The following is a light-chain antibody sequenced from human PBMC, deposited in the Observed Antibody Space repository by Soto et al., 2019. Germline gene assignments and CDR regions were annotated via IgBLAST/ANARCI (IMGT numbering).Light chain of an antibody. Sequence: QAVVTQEPSLNVSPGGTVTLTCASSTGAVTSDSYPSWFQQKPGQAPRALIYTISNKHSWTPARFSGSLLGGKAALTLSDVQPEDEAAYFCLLSYDGAHAFGPGTKLTVL. CDR1: TGAVTSDSY. V-gene: IGLV7-43*01. CDR2: TIS. J-gene: IGLJ1*01. CDR3: LLSYDGAHA.